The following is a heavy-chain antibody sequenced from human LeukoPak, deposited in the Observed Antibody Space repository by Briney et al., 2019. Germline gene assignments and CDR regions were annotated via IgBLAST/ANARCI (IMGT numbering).Heavy chain of an antibody. CDR2: TSAYNDKT. D-gene: IGHD1-1*01. CDR3: ARGTYFDY. V-gene: IGHV1-18*01. J-gene: IGHJ4*02. Sequence: GASVKVSCKASGYSFASYGIIWVRQAPGQGLEWMGWTSAYNDKTKYAQKLEGRVTMTTDTSTSTACMEMRSLRSDDTAVYYCARGTYFDYWGQGTLVTVSS. CDR1: GYSFASYG.